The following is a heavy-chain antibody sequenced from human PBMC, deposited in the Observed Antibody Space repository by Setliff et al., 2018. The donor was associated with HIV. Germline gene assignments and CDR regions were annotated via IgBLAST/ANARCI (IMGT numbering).Heavy chain of an antibody. CDR1: GGTFSSYA. CDR2: IIPMLGIK. J-gene: IGHJ6*03. D-gene: IGHD1-26*01. CDR3: ARAHSGSYYYYYYMDV. V-gene: IGHV1-69*10. Sequence: ASVKVSCKASGGTFSSYAISWVRQAPGQGLEWMGGIIPMLGIKKYAQKFQGRVTITADESTSTAYMELNSLRSEDTAVYYCARAHSGSYYYYYYMDVWGKGTTVTGSS.